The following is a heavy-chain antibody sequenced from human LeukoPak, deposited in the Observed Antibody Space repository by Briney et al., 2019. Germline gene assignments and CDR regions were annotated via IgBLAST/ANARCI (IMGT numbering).Heavy chain of an antibody. Sequence: ASVKVSCKASGGTFSSYAISWVRQAPGQGLEWMGRIIPILGIANYAQKFQGRVTITADKSTSTAYMELSSLRSEDTAVYYCARSVVHDSSGYYYVDWFDPWGQGTLVTVSS. D-gene: IGHD3-22*01. V-gene: IGHV1-69*04. J-gene: IGHJ5*02. CDR2: IIPILGIA. CDR1: GGTFSSYA. CDR3: ARSVVHDSSGYYYVDWFDP.